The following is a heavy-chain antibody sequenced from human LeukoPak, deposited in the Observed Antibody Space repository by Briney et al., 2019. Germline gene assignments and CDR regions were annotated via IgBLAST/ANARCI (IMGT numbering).Heavy chain of an antibody. J-gene: IGHJ4*02. CDR3: ARDRGTVTERVDY. CDR2: ISAYNGNT. CDR1: GYTFTDHF. Sequence: ASVKVSCKASGYTFTDHFLHWVRQAPGQGLEWMGWISAYNGNTNYAQKLQGRVTMTTDTSTSTAYMELRSLRSDDTAVYYCARDRGTVTERVDYWGQGTLVTVSS. V-gene: IGHV1-18*04. D-gene: IGHD4-17*01.